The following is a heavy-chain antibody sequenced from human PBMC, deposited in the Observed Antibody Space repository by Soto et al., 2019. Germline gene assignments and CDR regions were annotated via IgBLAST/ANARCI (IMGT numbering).Heavy chain of an antibody. Sequence: GGSLRLSCAASGFTFSSYGMHWVRQAPGKGLEWVAVISYDGSNKYYADSVKGRFTISRDNSKNTLYLQMNSLRAEDTAVYYCAKDLRGWYQRLRRNYYYYGMGVWGQGTTVTVSS. CDR3: AKDLRGWYQRLRRNYYYYGMGV. V-gene: IGHV3-30*18. CDR2: ISYDGSNK. J-gene: IGHJ6*02. D-gene: IGHD2-2*01. CDR1: GFTFSSYG.